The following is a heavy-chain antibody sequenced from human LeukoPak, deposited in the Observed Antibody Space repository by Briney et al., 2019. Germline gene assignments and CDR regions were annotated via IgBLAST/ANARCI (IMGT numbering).Heavy chain of an antibody. CDR3: AREVEHDFWSGYLNYYYGMDV. Sequence: SQTLSLTCTVSGGSISSGSYYWSRIRQPAGKGLEWIGRIYTSGSTNYNPSLKSRVTISVDTSKNQFSLKLSSVTAADTAVYYCAREVEHDFWSGYLNYYYGMDVWGQGTTVTVSS. J-gene: IGHJ6*02. V-gene: IGHV4-61*02. CDR1: GGSISSGSYY. CDR2: IYTSGST. D-gene: IGHD3-3*01.